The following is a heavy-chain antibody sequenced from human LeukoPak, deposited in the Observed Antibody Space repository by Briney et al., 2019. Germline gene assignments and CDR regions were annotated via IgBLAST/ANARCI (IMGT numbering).Heavy chain of an antibody. CDR1: EFTFSSYA. J-gene: IGHJ6*03. CDR3: ARDSIVVVTATAHLYYYYYYMDV. CDR2: ISYDGTDK. D-gene: IGHD2-21*02. Sequence: PGGSLRLSCTASEFTFSSYAMHWVRQAPGKGLEWVAFISYDGTDKYYADSVKGRFTISRDNAKNTLYLQMNSLRAEDTAVYYCARDSIVVVTATAHLYYYYYYMDVWGKGTTVTVSS. V-gene: IGHV3-30*04.